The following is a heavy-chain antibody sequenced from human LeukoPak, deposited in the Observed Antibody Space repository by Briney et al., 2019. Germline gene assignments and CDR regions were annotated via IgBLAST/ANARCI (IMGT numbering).Heavy chain of an antibody. D-gene: IGHD4/OR15-4a*01. CDR2: IYYSGST. J-gene: IGHJ4*02. Sequence: SETLSLTCTVSGGSISGYYWSWIRQPPGKGLESIGYIYYSGSTNYNPSLKSRVTISVDMSKNQFSLKLTSATAADTAVYYCARGSAYYYYWGQGTLVTVSS. V-gene: IGHV4-59*08. CDR1: GGSISGYY. CDR3: ARGSAYYYY.